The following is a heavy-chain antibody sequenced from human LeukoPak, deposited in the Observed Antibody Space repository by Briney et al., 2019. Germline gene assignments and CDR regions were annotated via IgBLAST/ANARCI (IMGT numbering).Heavy chain of an antibody. D-gene: IGHD4-17*01. CDR2: IYSGGST. CDR3: ARLRNTMTTPRFDY. CDR1: GFTVSSNY. V-gene: IGHV3-53*01. J-gene: IGHJ4*02. Sequence: GGSLRLSCAASGFTVSSNYMSWVRQAPGKGLEWVSVIYSGGSTDYADSVKGRFTISRDNSKNTLYLQMNSLRAEDTAVYYCARLRNTMTTPRFDYWGQGTLVTVSS.